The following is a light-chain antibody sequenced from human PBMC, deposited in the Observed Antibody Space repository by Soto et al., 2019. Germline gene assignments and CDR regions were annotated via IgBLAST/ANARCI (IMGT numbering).Light chain of an antibody. CDR3: CSYTASTTWV. V-gene: IGLV2-14*01. CDR1: NSDIGSHNF. J-gene: IGLJ3*02. Sequence: QSVLTQPASVSGSPGQSITISCTGTNSDIGSHNFVSWYQHHPGKAPKLLIYKLTNRPSGVSTRFSGSKSGNTASLTISGLQADDEGHYYCCSYTASTTWVFGGGTKLTVL. CDR2: KLT.